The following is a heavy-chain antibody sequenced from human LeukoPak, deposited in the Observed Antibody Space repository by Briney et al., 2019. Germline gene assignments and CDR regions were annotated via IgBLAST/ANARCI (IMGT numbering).Heavy chain of an antibody. J-gene: IGHJ6*03. Sequence: PGGSLRLSCAASGFTFSSYSMNWVRQAPGKGLEGVSYISDSGSTIYYADSVKGRFTISRSSAWSSLYLQMSSLRAEDTAVYYCARRTTIFGVGYYMDVWGKGTTVTVSS. D-gene: IGHD3-3*01. CDR1: GFTFSSYS. CDR2: ISDSGSTI. V-gene: IGHV3-48*01. CDR3: ARRTTIFGVGYYMDV.